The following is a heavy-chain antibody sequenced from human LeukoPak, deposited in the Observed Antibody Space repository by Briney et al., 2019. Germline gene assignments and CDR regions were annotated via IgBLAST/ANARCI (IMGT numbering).Heavy chain of an antibody. J-gene: IGHJ3*02. CDR2: IYYSGSP. D-gene: IGHD2-15*01. CDR1: GGSISRYY. Sequence: SETLSLTCTVSGGSISRYYWSWMRQPPGKGLQWIWCIYYSGSPNYNPSLKSRVTISVDTSKNQFSLKLSSVTAADTAVYYCARDHRNPVLGAFDIWGQGTMVTVSS. CDR3: ARDHRNPVLGAFDI. V-gene: IGHV4-59*01.